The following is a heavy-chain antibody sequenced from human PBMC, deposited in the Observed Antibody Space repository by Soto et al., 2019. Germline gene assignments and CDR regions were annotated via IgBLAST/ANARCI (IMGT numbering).Heavy chain of an antibody. CDR2: IYYSGST. CDR1: GGSISSGGYY. CDR3: ARGGRRSPGMDV. Sequence: QVQLQESGPGLVKPSQTLSLTCTVSGGSISSGGYYWGWIRQHPGKGLEWIGYIYYSGSTYYNPSLKSRVTISVDTSKNQFSLKLSSVTAADTAVYYCARGGRRSPGMDVWGQGTTVTVSS. J-gene: IGHJ6*02. V-gene: IGHV4-31*03.